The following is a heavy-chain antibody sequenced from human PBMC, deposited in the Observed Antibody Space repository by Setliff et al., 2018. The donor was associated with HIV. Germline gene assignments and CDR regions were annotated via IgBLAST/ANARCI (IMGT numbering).Heavy chain of an antibody. D-gene: IGHD3-22*01. CDR1: GGSISSGDYY. Sequence: PSETLSLTCTVSGGSISSGDYYWSWIRQHPRKGLEWIGLIYYSGSTHYNPSLKSRLTISVDMSKNQLSLKLSSVTAADTAVYYCARVEYYYDSSGYYYDYWGQGTLVTVSS. CDR3: ARVEYYYDSSGYYYDY. J-gene: IGHJ4*02. V-gene: IGHV4-61*08. CDR2: IYYSGST.